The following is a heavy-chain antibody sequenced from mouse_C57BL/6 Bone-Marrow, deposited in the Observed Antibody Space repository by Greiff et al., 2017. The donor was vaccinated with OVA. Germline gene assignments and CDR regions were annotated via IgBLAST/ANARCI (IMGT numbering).Heavy chain of an antibody. V-gene: IGHV1-82*01. D-gene: IGHD2-3*01. CDR1: GYAFSSSW. CDR3: ARLRWLLDYFDY. CDR2: IYPGDGDT. J-gene: IGHJ2*01. Sequence: QVQLQQSGPELVKPGASVKISCKASGYAFSSSWMNWVKQRPGKGLEWIGRIYPGDGDTNYNGKFKGKATLTADKSSSTAYMQLSSLTSEDSAVYFCARLRWLLDYFDYWGQGTTLTVSS.